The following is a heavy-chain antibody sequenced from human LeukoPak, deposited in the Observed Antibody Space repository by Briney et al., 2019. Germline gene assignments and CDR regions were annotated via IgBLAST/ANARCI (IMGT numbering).Heavy chain of an antibody. CDR2: INPNSGGT. CDR1: GYTFTGYY. D-gene: IGHD2-2*01. Sequence: ASVKVSCKASGYTFTGYYMHWVRQAPGQGLEWMGWINPNSGGTNYAQNFQDRVTMTRDTSISTAYMELSRLRSDDTAVYYCARGDIVVVPAAKSTRFDPWGQGTLVTVSS. V-gene: IGHV1-2*02. J-gene: IGHJ5*02. CDR3: ARGDIVVVPAAKSTRFDP.